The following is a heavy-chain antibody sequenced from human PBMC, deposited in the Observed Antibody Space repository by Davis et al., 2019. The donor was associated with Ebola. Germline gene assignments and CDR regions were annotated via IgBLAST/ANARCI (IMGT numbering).Heavy chain of an antibody. V-gene: IGHV4-59*11. CDR1: GGSISSHY. D-gene: IGHD3-16*02. J-gene: IGHJ4*02. CDR2: IYYSGST. Sequence: PGGSLRLSCTVSGGSISSHYWSWIRQPPGKGLEWIGYIYYSGSTNYNPSLKSRVTISVDTSKNQFSLKVSSVTAADTAVYFCARGGSYRPYYFDYWGQGTLVTVSS. CDR3: ARGGSYRPYYFDY.